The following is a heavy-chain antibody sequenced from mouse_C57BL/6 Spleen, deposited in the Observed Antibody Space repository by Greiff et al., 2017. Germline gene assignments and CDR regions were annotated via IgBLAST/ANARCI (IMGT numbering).Heavy chain of an antibody. CDR3: TRNGYYDFDY. V-gene: IGHV1-15*01. Sequence: VKLVESGAELVRPGASVTLSCKASGYTFTDYEMHWVKQTPVHGLEWIGAIDPETGGTAYNQKFKGKAILTADKSSSTAYMELRSLTSEDSAVYYCTRNGYYDFDYWGQGTTLTVSS. CDR2: IDPETGGT. D-gene: IGHD2-3*01. J-gene: IGHJ2*01. CDR1: GYTFTDYE.